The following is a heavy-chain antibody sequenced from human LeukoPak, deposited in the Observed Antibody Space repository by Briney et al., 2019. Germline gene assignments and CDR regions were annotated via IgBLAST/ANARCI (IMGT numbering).Heavy chain of an antibody. Sequence: PGGSLRLSCAASGFTVNNKHMTWVRQAPGKGLEWVSLIYNDGRTYYADSVKGRCTISRDNLKNVLYLQMNSLKVEDTALYYCARGLFLSGYLDAFDIWGQGTVVTVSS. CDR2: IYNDGRT. CDR1: GFTVNNKH. J-gene: IGHJ3*02. V-gene: IGHV3-53*01. CDR3: ARGLFLSGYLDAFDI. D-gene: IGHD3-22*01.